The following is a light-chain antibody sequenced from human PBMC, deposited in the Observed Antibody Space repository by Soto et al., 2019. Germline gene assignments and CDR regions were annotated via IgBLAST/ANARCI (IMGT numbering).Light chain of an antibody. CDR3: SSYTSSSTPVI. Sequence: QSALTQPASVSGSPGQSITISCSGASSDVGGYNYVSWYQQHAGKAPKLIIYDVTNRPSGVSNRFSGSKSGNTASLTISGLQAADEADYYCSSYTSSSTPVIFGGGTKLTVL. CDR2: DVT. CDR1: SSDVGGYNY. J-gene: IGLJ2*01. V-gene: IGLV2-14*03.